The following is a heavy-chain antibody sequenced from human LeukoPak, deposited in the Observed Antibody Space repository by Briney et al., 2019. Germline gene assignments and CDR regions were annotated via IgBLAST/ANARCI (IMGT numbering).Heavy chain of an antibody. D-gene: IGHD6-6*01. CDR2: IYYSGST. Sequence: PSETLSLTCTVSGGSISSYYWSWIRQPPGKGPEWIGYIYYSGSTNYNPSPKSRVTISVDTSKNQFSLKLSSVTAADTAVYYCARHQSRPGYFDYWGQGTLVTVSS. J-gene: IGHJ4*02. CDR3: ARHQSRPGYFDY. CDR1: GGSISSYY. V-gene: IGHV4-59*08.